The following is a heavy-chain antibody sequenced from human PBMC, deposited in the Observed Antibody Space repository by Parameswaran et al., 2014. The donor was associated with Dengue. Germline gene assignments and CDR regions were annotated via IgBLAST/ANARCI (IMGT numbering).Heavy chain of an antibody. CDR2: ISSGSSYI. V-gene: IGHV3-21*01. D-gene: IGHD3-9*01. CDR3: ARDDYDILTGYPSNGMDV. Sequence: VRQAPGKGLEWVSSISSGSSYIYYADSVKGRFTISRDNAKNSLYLQMNSLRAEDTAVYYCARDDYDILTGYPSNGMDVWGQGTTVTVSS. J-gene: IGHJ6*02.